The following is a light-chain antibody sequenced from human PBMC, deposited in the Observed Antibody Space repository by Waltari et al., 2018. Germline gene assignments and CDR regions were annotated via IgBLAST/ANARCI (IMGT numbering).Light chain of an antibody. CDR1: SSDVGGYNY. CDR2: EVS. V-gene: IGLV2-8*01. Sequence: QSALTQPPSASGSPGQSVTISCTGTSSDVGGYNYVPWYPQHPGKAPKLMIYEVSKRPSGVPERFSGSKSGNTASLTVSGLRAEDEADYYCSSYAGNNNVVFGGGTKLTVL. CDR3: SSYAGNNNVV. J-gene: IGLJ2*01.